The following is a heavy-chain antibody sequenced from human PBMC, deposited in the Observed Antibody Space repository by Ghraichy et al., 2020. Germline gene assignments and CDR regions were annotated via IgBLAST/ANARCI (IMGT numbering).Heavy chain of an antibody. CDR3: AGGYCSSTSCYLGYHFYGMDV. CDR2: IYYGGST. J-gene: IGHJ6*02. Sequence: SETLSLTCTVSGGSVSSGSYYWSWIRQPPGKGLEWIGYIYYGGSTIYNPSLKGRVTLSEDTSKNQFSLKLSSVTAADTAVYYCAGGYCSSTSCYLGYHFYGMDVWGQGTTVTVS. D-gene: IGHD2-2*01. CDR1: GGSVSSGSYY. V-gene: IGHV4-61*01.